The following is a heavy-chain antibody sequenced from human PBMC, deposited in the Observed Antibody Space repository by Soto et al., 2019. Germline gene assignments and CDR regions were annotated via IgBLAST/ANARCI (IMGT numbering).Heavy chain of an antibody. CDR3: ARHSTRFYYYYGMDV. J-gene: IGHJ6*02. Sequence: PGESLKISCKVSGYSFTSYWISGVRQMPGKGLEWMGRIDPSDSYTNYSPSFQGHVTISADKSISTAYLQWSSLKASDTAMYYCARHSTRFYYYYGMDVWGQGTTVTVSS. CDR2: IDPSDSYT. V-gene: IGHV5-10-1*01. CDR1: GYSFTSYW. D-gene: IGHD2-15*01.